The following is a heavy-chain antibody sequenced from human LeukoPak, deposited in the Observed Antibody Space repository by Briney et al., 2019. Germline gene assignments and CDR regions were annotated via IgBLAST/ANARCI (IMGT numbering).Heavy chain of an antibody. D-gene: IGHD3-10*01. J-gene: IGHJ6*02. Sequence: SVKVSCKASGGTFSSYAFSWVRQAPGQGLEWMGGIIPIFGTANYAQKFQGRVTIAADESTSTAYMELSSLRSEDTAVYYCARGNYYGSGPPYYYYGMDVWGQGTTVTVSS. CDR2: IIPIFGTA. CDR1: GGTFSSYA. CDR3: ARGNYYGSGPPYYYYGMDV. V-gene: IGHV1-69*13.